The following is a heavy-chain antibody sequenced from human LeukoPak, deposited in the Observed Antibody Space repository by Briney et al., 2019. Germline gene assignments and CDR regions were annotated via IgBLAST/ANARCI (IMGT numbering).Heavy chain of an antibody. J-gene: IGHJ4*02. CDR1: GFTFSSYS. CDR3: AKGFSSGWWGVDY. CDR2: ISGSSFTI. V-gene: IGHV3-48*01. D-gene: IGHD6-19*01. Sequence: GGSLRLSCAASGFTFSSYSMNWVRQAPGKGLEWVSYISGSSFTIYYADSVKGRFTISRDNSKNTLYLQMNSLRAEDTAVYYCAKGFSSGWWGVDYWGQGTLVTVSS.